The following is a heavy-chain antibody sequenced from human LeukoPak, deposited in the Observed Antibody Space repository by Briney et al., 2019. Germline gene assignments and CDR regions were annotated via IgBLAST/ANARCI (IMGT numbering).Heavy chain of an antibody. J-gene: IGHJ6*02. CDR3: ARGGPNYYYYGMDV. CDR2: IYPGDSDS. CDR1: GSSFRYYW. V-gene: IGHV5-51*01. D-gene: IGHD2-15*01. Sequence: GESLKISCQGSGSSFRYYWIGWVRQTTGKGLEWMGSIYPGDSDSRYSPSFQGQVTISADKSITTVYLQWSSLRASDTAMYYCARGGPNYYYYGMDVWGQGTTVTVSS.